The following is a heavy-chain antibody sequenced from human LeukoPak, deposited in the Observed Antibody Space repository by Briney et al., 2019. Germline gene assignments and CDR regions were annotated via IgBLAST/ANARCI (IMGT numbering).Heavy chain of an antibody. CDR1: GGSISSSSYY. V-gene: IGHV4-39*07. Sequence: SETLSLTCTVSGGSISSSSYYWGWIRQPPGKGLEWIGSIYYSGSTYYNPSLKSRVTISVDTSKNQFSLKLSSVTAADTAVYYCARGSSGSAWAQENYYDSSGYYWGSFDYRGQGTLVPSPQ. CDR2: IYYSGST. D-gene: IGHD3-22*01. CDR3: ARGSSGSAWAQENYYDSSGYYWGSFDY. J-gene: IGHJ4*02.